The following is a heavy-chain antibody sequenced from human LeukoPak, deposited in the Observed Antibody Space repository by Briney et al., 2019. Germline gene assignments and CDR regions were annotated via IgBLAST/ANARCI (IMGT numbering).Heavy chain of an antibody. D-gene: IGHD3-22*01. CDR1: GYTFTRYD. Sequence: XEASGYTFTRYDIKWVRQATGQGGEWMGWMNANSGNTGYAQKLQGRVTITRNTSISTAYIELSSLRSEDTAVYYCARVGYDSSGYYYYYYYYMDVWGKGTTVTVSS. J-gene: IGHJ6*03. CDR2: MNANSGNT. V-gene: IGHV1-8*01. CDR3: ARVGYDSSGYYYYYYYYMDV.